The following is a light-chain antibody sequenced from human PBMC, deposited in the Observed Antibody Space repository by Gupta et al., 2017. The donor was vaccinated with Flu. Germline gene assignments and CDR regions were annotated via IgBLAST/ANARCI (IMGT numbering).Light chain of an antibody. V-gene: IGKV1-5*03. J-gene: IGKJ1*01. Sequence: SPSTLSASVGDRVTSTCRASQNIDSWLAWYQQKPVKAPKLLIYKASNLGSGVPSRFSGSGSGTEFTLTISSLQPDDFATYCCQQDNSYPSFGQGTKVEIK. CDR1: QNIDSW. CDR2: KAS. CDR3: QQDNSYPS.